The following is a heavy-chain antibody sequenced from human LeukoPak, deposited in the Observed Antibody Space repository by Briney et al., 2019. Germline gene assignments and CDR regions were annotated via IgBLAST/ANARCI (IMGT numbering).Heavy chain of an antibody. D-gene: IGHD2-21*01. V-gene: IGHV3-48*02. CDR2: ISSSSSTI. CDR1: GFTFSSYS. CDR3: ATSVVIAIDYYFDY. Sequence: PGGSLRLSCAASGFTFSSYSMNWVRQAPGKGLEWVSYISSSSSTIYYADSVKGRFTISRDNAKNPLYLQMNSLRDEDTAVYYCATSVVIAIDYYFDYWGQGTLVTVSS. J-gene: IGHJ4*02.